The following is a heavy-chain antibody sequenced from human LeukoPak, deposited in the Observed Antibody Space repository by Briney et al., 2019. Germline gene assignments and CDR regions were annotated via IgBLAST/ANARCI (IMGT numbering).Heavy chain of an antibody. V-gene: IGHV4-39*07. CDR3: ARVHYYASSGIDY. D-gene: IGHD3-22*01. CDR1: GGSISSSSYY. J-gene: IGHJ4*02. CDR2: IYYSGST. Sequence: PSETLSLTCTVSGGSISSSSYYWGWIRQPPGKGLEWIGSIYYSGSTYYNPSLKSRVTISVDTSKNQFSLKLSSVTAADTAVYYCARVHYYASSGIDYWGQGTLVTVSS.